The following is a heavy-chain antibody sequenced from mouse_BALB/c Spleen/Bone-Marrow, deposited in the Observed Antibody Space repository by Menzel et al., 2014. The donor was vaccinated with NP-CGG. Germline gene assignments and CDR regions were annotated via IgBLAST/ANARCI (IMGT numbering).Heavy chain of an antibody. CDR2: IFPVNADT. V-gene: IGHV1-80*01. CDR1: GYVFTDYW. J-gene: IGHJ3*01. D-gene: IGHD1-1*01. Sequence: QVQLQQSGAELVRPGSSVKISCKASGYVFTDYWMNWLRQRPGQGLEWIGQIFPVNADTNYKANFKDKVTLTADKSSTTAYMQPNSLTSEDSAVYFCARFATGSFAYWGQGTLVTVSA. CDR3: ARFATGSFAY.